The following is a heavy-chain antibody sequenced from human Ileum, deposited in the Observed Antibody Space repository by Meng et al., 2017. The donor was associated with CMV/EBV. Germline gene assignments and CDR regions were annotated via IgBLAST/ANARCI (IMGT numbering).Heavy chain of an antibody. CDR3: TRGRVGDWGFDF. CDR1: GGSFSSFS. V-gene: IGHV4-34*02. J-gene: IGHJ4*02. CDR2: INHRGTT. Sequence: QVQLLQWGAGLFKPSETLSLTCGVNGGSFSSFSWTWIRQPPGKGPEWIGDINHRGTTNYSPSLKSRVTISIDTSKKQFSLRLSSLTAADTAVYYCTRGRVGDWGFDFWGQGTLVTVSS. D-gene: IGHD1-26*01.